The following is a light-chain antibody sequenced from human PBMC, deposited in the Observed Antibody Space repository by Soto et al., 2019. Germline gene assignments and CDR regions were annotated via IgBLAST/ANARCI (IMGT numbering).Light chain of an antibody. V-gene: IGKV1-39*01. CDR1: QTINNN. J-gene: IGKJ5*01. Sequence: DIEMTQSPSSLSASVGDRVTISCRTSQTINNNLNWYQQRPGKAPKLLIYSSSSLLSGVPPRFSGSGSGTAFTLTISSLQPYDFATYFYHQTYITPITFGQGTRLDI. CDR3: HQTYITPIT. CDR2: SSS.